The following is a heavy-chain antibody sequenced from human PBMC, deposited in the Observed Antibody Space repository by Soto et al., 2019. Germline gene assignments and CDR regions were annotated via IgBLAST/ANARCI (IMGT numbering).Heavy chain of an antibody. Sequence: SVKVSCKASGDTFSSYAISWVRQAPGQGLEGMGGIIPIFGTANYAQKFQGRVTITADESTSTAYMELSSLRSEDTAVYYCARDRSLITEHSAVGWFDPWGQGTLVTVSS. CDR2: IIPIFGTA. CDR3: ARDRSLITEHSAVGWFDP. V-gene: IGHV1-69*13. D-gene: IGHD1-20*01. CDR1: GDTFSSYA. J-gene: IGHJ5*02.